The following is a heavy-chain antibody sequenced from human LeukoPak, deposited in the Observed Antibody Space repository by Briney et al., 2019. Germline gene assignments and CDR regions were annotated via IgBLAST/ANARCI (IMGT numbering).Heavy chain of an antibody. CDR1: GFTFSSYG. CDR3: AKDLDRWLARGGFDY. CDR2: ISYDGSNK. D-gene: IGHD6-19*01. Sequence: GRSLRLSCAASGFTFSSYGMHWVRQAPGKGLEWVAVISYDGSNKYYADSVKGRFTISRDNSKNTLYLQMNSLRAEDTAVYYCAKDLDRWLARGGFDYWGQGTLVTVSS. J-gene: IGHJ4*02. V-gene: IGHV3-30*18.